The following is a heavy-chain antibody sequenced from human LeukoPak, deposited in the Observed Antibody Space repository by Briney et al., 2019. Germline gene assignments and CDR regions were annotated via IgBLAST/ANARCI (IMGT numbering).Heavy chain of an antibody. CDR3: ARGFGEFSP. D-gene: IGHD3-10*01. J-gene: IGHJ5*02. CDR2: IWYDGSNK. CDR1: GFTFSSYG. V-gene: IGHV3-33*01. Sequence: GGSLRLSCAASGFTFSSYGMHWVRQAPGKGLEWVAVIWYDGSNKYYADSVKGRFTISGDNSKNTLYLQMNSLRAEDTAVYYCARGFGEFSPWGQGTLVTVSS.